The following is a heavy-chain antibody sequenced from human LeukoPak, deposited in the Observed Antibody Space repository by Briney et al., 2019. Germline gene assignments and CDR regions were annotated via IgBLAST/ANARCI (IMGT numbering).Heavy chain of an antibody. D-gene: IGHD5-24*01. CDR2: ISHDERTK. CDR3: ARPSPPGDGYNPPDY. Sequence: PGKSLTLSCVASGFNFDNYAVHWVRQPLGKGLEWVAVISHDERTKYYADSMKGRITISRDNSKNTVFLQMNNLRTEDTAVYFCARPSPPGDGYNPPDYWGQGTLVTVSS. V-gene: IGHV3-30*04. J-gene: IGHJ4*02. CDR1: GFNFDNYA.